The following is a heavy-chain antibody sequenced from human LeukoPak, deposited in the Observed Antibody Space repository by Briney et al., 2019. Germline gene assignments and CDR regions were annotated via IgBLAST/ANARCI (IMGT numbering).Heavy chain of an antibody. V-gene: IGHV3-7*03. J-gene: IGHJ4*02. CDR2: IKQDGSEK. CDR1: GFTFSSYW. D-gene: IGHD1-26*01. Sequence: GGSLRLSCAASGFTFSSYWMSWVRQAPGKGLEWVANIKQDGSEKYYVDSVKGRFTISRDNAKNSLYLQMNSLRAEDTAVYYCARDKLVGATHFDYWGQGTLVAVSS. CDR3: ARDKLVGATHFDY.